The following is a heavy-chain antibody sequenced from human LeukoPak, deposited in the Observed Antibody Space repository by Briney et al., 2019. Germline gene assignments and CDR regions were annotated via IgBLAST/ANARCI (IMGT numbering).Heavy chain of an antibody. J-gene: IGHJ5*02. CDR3: ALSNWFDP. CDR2: INGDGSTT. CDR1: GFTFSSYW. Sequence: GGSLRHSCAASGFTFSSYWMNWVRHAPGKGPVWVSRINGDGSTTNYADSVKGRFTISRDNAKNTLYLQMNSLRAEDTAIYYCALSNWFDPWGQGTLVTVS. V-gene: IGHV3-74*01.